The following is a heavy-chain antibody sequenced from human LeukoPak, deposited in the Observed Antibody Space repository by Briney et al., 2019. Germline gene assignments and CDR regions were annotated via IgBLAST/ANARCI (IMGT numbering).Heavy chain of an antibody. CDR3: ARDDHYNYYYMDV. CDR1: GFIFSTYS. Sequence: GGSLRLSCAASGFIFSTYSMNWVRQAPGEGLEWVSYISSSSSTIYYADSVKGGFTISRDNAENSLYLQMNSLGAGDTAVYYCARDDHYNYYYMDVWGKGTTVTVSS. CDR2: ISSSSSTI. J-gene: IGHJ6*03. V-gene: IGHV3-48*01.